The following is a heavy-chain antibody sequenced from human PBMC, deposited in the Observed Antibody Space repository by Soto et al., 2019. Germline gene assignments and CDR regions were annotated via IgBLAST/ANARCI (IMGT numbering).Heavy chain of an antibody. J-gene: IGHJ3*01. D-gene: IGHD6-19*01. CDR1: GGTFSSYA. CDR2: IIPIFGTA. CDR3: VKERTGWYSRGCFDF. V-gene: IGHV1-69*13. Sequence: GASVKVSCKASGGTFSSYAISWVRQAPGQGLEWMGGIIPIFGTANYAQKSQGRVTITADESTSTAYMELSSLRSEDTAVYYCVKERTGWYSRGCFDFWGRGTMVTVSS.